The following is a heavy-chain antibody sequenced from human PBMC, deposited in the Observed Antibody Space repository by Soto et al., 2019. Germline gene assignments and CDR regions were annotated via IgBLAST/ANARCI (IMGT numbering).Heavy chain of an antibody. Sequence: ASVKVSCKASGYTFTSYGISWVRQAPGQGLEWMGWISAYNGNTNYAQKLQGRVTMTTDTSTSTAYMELRSLRSDDTAVYYCAREKVDEDTAMAESRAYYYYGMDVWGQGTTVTVSS. D-gene: IGHD5-18*01. V-gene: IGHV1-18*01. J-gene: IGHJ6*02. CDR2: ISAYNGNT. CDR1: GYTFTSYG. CDR3: AREKVDEDTAMAESRAYYYYGMDV.